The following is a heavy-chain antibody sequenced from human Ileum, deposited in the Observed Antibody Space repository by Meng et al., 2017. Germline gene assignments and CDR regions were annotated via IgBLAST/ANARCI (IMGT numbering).Heavy chain of an antibody. D-gene: IGHD3-10*01. V-gene: IGHV1-8*01. CDR2: MSPNSGNT. CDR1: GYTFTSYD. Sequence: QVQLVQSEAEVTKPGASAKVSCMASGYTFTSYDIHWVRQAPGQGLEWMGWMSPNSGNTGYSQNFQGRVTLTRSTPLRTVYMELSSLQSEDTAVYYCARVVSSGTFGDWFDPWGQGTLVTVSS. J-gene: IGHJ5*02. CDR3: ARVVSSGTFGDWFDP.